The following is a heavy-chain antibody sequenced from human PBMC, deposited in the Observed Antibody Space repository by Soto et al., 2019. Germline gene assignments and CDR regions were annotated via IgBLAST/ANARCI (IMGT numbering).Heavy chain of an antibody. CDR3: AREDGSGEIYSFDP. CDR1: GYTFTTYY. D-gene: IGHD3-10*01. V-gene: IGHV1-46*03. J-gene: IGHJ5*02. Sequence: VQLVQSGAEVRKPGASVKVSCKASGYTFTTYYIHWVRQAPGQGLEWMGTINPDSGSTSHAQRFQGRVTMTTDTSTSTVYMELNSLRSDDTATYYCAREDGSGEIYSFDPWGQGTLVTVSS. CDR2: INPDSGST.